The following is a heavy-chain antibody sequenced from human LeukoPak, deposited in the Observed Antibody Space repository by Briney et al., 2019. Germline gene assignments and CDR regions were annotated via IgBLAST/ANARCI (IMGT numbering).Heavy chain of an antibody. V-gene: IGHV3-7*01. CDR1: GFTFSSNW. J-gene: IGHJ4*02. CDR2: IRQDGSDK. CDR3: ARDRDCGDGGCYPHFDY. D-gene: IGHD2-15*01. Sequence: PGGCLRLSCAASGFTFSSNWMSWVRQAPGKGLEWVANIRQDGSDKYYMDSVKGRFTISRDNAKNSLSLQMNSLRVEDTAVYYCARDRDCGDGGCYPHFDYWGQGVRVTVSS.